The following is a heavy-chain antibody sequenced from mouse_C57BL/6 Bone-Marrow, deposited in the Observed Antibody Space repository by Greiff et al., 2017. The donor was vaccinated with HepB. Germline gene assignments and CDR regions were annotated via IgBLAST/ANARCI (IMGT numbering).Heavy chain of an antibody. Sequence: EVQLQQSGPELVKPGASVKISCKASGYSFTDYNMNWVKQSNGKSLEWIGVINPNYGTTSYKQKFKGKATLTVDHSSSTAYMQLNSLTSEDSAVYYCEKERGGGGTVVARAMDYWGQGTSVTVSS. J-gene: IGHJ4*01. CDR2: INPNYGTT. CDR1: GYSFTDYN. V-gene: IGHV1-39*01. CDR3: EKERGGGGTVVARAMDY. D-gene: IGHD1-1*01.